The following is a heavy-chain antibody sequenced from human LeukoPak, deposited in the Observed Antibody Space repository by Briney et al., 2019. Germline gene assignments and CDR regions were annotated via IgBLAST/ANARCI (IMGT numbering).Heavy chain of an antibody. CDR2: ISWNSGSI. CDR1: GFTFDDYA. D-gene: IGHD6-6*01. J-gene: IGHJ4*02. Sequence: RSLRLSCAASGFTFDDYAMHWVRQAPGKGLEWVSGISWNSGSIGYADSVKGRFTISRDNAKNSLYLQMNSLRAEDTALYYCAKETGIAARGDFVNWGQGTLVTVSS. CDR3: AKETGIAARGDFVN. V-gene: IGHV3-9*01.